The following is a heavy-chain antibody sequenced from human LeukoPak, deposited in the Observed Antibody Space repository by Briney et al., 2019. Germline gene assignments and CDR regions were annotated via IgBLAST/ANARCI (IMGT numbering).Heavy chain of an antibody. Sequence: GRSLRLSCAASGFTFSSYAMPWVRQAPGKGLEWVAVISYDGSNKYYADSVKGRFTISRDNAKNSLYLQMDSLRAEDTAIYYCARVIGSYGDSAYWGQGTLVTVSS. CDR3: ARVIGSYGDSAY. CDR2: ISYDGSNK. D-gene: IGHD3-16*01. V-gene: IGHV3-30*04. CDR1: GFTFSSYA. J-gene: IGHJ4*02.